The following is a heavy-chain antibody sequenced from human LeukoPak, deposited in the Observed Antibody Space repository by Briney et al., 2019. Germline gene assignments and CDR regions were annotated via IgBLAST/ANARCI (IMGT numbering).Heavy chain of an antibody. CDR3: ARDSRLNHFDY. D-gene: IGHD2-2*01. J-gene: IGHJ4*02. V-gene: IGHV4-59*01. CDR1: GGSISSYY. Sequence: SETLSLTCTVSGGSISSYYWSWIRQPPGKGLEWIGYIYYSGSTNYNPSLKSRVTISVDTSKNQFSLKPSSVTAADTAVYYCARDSRLNHFDYWGQETLVTVSS. CDR2: IYYSGST.